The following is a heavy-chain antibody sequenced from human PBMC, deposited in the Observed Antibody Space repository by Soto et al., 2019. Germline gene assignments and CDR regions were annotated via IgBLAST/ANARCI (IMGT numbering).Heavy chain of an antibody. J-gene: IGHJ4*02. CDR2: IYYSGST. D-gene: IGHD3-9*01. V-gene: IGHV4-39*01. CDR1: GGSISSSSYY. CDR3: ARQPRILTGYSGHFDY. Sequence: SETLSLTYTVSGGSISSSSYYWGWIRQPPGKGLEWIGSIYYSGSTYYNPSLKSRVTISVDTSKNQFSLKLSSVTAADTAVYYCARQPRILTGYSGHFDYWGKGTRVTVSS.